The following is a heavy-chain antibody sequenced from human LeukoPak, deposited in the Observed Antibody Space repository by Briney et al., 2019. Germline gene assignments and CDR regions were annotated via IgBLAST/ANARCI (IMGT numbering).Heavy chain of an antibody. Sequence: ASVKVSRKASGYTFTNYDINWLRQATGQGPEWMGWMNPNSGNTGFAQKFQGRVALTRDTSITTAYMELSNLKSDDTAVYYCASAHCSGSSCFWGAFEFWGQGTLVTVSS. D-gene: IGHD2-2*01. CDR1: GYTFTNYD. CDR3: ASAHCSGSSCFWGAFEF. J-gene: IGHJ3*01. CDR2: MNPNSGNT. V-gene: IGHV1-8*03.